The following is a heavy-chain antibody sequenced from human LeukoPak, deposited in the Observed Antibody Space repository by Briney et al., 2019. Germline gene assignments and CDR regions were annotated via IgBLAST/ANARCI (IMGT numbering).Heavy chain of an antibody. Sequence: SQTLSLTCTVSGGSISSGGYYWSWIRQHPGKGLEWIGYIYYSGSTYYYPSLKSRVTISVDTSKNQFSLKLSSVTAADTAVYYCARGHRRGPSPDDAFDIWGQGTMVTVSS. CDR2: IYYSGST. V-gene: IGHV4-31*03. CDR1: GGSISSGGYY. J-gene: IGHJ3*02. CDR3: ARGHRRGPSPDDAFDI. D-gene: IGHD2-15*01.